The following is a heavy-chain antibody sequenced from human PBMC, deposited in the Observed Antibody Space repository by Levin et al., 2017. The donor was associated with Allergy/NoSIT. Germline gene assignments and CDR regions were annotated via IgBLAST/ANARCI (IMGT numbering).Heavy chain of an antibody. CDR2: ISWNSGSI. V-gene: IGHV3-9*01. J-gene: IGHJ6*03. Sequence: SLKISCAASGFTFDDYAMHWVRQAPGKGLEWVSGISWNSGSIGYADSVKGRFTISRDNAKNSLYLQMNSLRAEDTALYYCAKDRWGSGYYMDVWGKGTTVTVSS. D-gene: IGHD3-10*01. CDR3: AKDRWGSGYYMDV. CDR1: GFTFDDYA.